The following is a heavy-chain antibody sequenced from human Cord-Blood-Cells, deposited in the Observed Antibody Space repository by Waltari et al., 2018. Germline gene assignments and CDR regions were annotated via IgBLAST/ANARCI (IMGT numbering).Heavy chain of an antibody. CDR1: GGSISSAGYY. Sequence: QVQLQESGPGLVTPSQTLSLTCTVSGGSISSAGYYWSWFRQHPGKGLEWIGYIYYSGSTYYNPSLKSRVTISVDTSKNQFSLKLSSVTAADTAVYYCARAIAAASKIDYWGQGTLVTVSS. CDR3: ARAIAAASKIDY. CDR2: IYYSGST. J-gene: IGHJ4*02. V-gene: IGHV4-31*03. D-gene: IGHD6-13*01.